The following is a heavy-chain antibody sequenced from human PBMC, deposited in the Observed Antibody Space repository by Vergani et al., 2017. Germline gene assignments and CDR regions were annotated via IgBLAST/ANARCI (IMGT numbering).Heavy chain of an antibody. J-gene: IGHJ4*02. CDR3: ARDRHRLAAAGFDY. V-gene: IGHV1-69*13. D-gene: IGHD6-13*01. CDR2: IIPIFGTA. Sequence: VQLVQSGAEVKKPGATVKISCKVSGYTFTDYYMHWVQQAPGKGLEWMGRIIPIFGTANYAQKFQGRVTITADESTSTAYMELSSLRSEDTAVYYCARDRHRLAAAGFDYWGQGTLVTVSS. CDR1: GYTFTDYY.